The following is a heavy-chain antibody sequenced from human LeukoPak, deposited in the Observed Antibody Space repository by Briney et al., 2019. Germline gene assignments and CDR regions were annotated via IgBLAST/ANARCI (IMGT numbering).Heavy chain of an antibody. CDR2: IKEDGSEK. Sequence: GGSLRLSCAASGITFSSSWMSWVRQAPGKGLEWVAFIKEDGSEKYYVDSVKGRFTISRDNAENSLYLQMNSLRAEDTAVYYCARDRGGRTGLDDWGQGTLVTVSS. CDR1: GITFSSSW. V-gene: IGHV3-7*04. D-gene: IGHD2-15*01. J-gene: IGHJ4*02. CDR3: ARDRGGRTGLDD.